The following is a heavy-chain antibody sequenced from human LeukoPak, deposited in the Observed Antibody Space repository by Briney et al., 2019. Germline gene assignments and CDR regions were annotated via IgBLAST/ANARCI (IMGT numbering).Heavy chain of an antibody. Sequence: GSSVKVSCKASGGTFSSYAISWVRQAPGQGLEWMGRIIPILGIANYAQKFQGRVTMTTDTSTSTAYMELRSLRSDDTAVYYCARASLPFIPSNWFDPWGQGTLVTVSS. D-gene: IGHD3-16*01. CDR3: ARASLPFIPSNWFDP. CDR2: IIPILGIA. J-gene: IGHJ5*02. CDR1: GGTFSSYA. V-gene: IGHV1-69*04.